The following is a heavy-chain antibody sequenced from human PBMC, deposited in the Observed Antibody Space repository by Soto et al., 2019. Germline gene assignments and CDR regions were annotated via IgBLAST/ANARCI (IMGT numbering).Heavy chain of an antibody. V-gene: IGHV1-2*02. D-gene: IGHD3-10*01. CDR1: GYTFTYYY. CDR2: INTKSGLT. Sequence: QVQLVQSGAETKKPGASVNVSCKASGYTFTYYYIHWVRLAPGQGLEWLGYINTKSGLTSRPQKFQGPVDMTRDTSTGTGYMEIKSVTYDDTAGDYCERRDTSGSLDSWGQGTQVTVSS. J-gene: IGHJ4*02. CDR3: ERRDTSGSLDS.